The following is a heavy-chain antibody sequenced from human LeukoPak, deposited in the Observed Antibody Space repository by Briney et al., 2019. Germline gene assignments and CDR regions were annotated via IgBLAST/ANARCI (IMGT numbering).Heavy chain of an antibody. J-gene: IGHJ6*02. Sequence: PGGSLRLSCAASGFTFSSYGMHWVRQAPGKGLEWVAVIWYDGSNKYYADSVKGRFTISRDNSKNTLYLQMNSMRAEDTAVYYCARDAYSSSSWVDPLYSYYGMDVWGQGTTVTVSS. V-gene: IGHV3-33*01. CDR1: GFTFSSYG. D-gene: IGHD6-6*01. CDR3: ARDAYSSSSWVDPLYSYYGMDV. CDR2: IWYDGSNK.